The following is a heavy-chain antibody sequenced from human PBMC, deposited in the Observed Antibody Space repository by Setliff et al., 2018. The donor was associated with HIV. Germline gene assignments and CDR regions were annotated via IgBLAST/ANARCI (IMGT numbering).Heavy chain of an antibody. V-gene: IGHV1-2*06. Sequence: ASVKVSCKASGYTFTGYFIHWVRQAPGQGLEWMGRIIPNSAGTNYAQKFQGRVTMTRDTSISTAYMELISLRFEDTAVYYCARVFYYSAGSYSLDYWGQETLVTVSS. J-gene: IGHJ4*01. CDR3: ARVFYYSAGSYSLDY. CDR1: GYTFTGYF. CDR2: IIPNSAGT. D-gene: IGHD3-10*01.